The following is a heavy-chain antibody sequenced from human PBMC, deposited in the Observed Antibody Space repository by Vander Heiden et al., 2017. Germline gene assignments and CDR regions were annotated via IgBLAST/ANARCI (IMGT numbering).Heavy chain of an antibody. CDR3: AKESTYYYGSGSYGGMDV. J-gene: IGHJ6*02. V-gene: IGHV3-23*01. CDR2: ISGSGGST. D-gene: IGHD3-10*01. CDR1: GFTFSTNA. Sequence: EVQLLESGGGLVQPGGSLRLSCAASGFTFSTNALTWVRQVPGKGLEWVSGISGSGGSTYYADSVTGRFTISRDNYRNTLYLQMNSLRDEDTAVYYCAKESTYYYGSGSYGGMDVWGQGTTVTVSS.